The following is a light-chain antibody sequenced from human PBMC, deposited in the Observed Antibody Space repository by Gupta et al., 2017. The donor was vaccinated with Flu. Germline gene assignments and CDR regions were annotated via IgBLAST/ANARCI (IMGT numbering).Light chain of an antibody. CDR1: SSDGGVYNN. CDR3: SSYTGSSTPVV. J-gene: IGLJ2*01. CDR2: DDN. Sequence: MTCTGCSSDGGVYNNVSWYQQRPGTAPKLLIYDDNNRPSGVSNRFSASKSGNTASLTISGLQAEDDADYYCSSYTGSSTPVVFGGGTKLTVL. V-gene: IGLV2-14*04.